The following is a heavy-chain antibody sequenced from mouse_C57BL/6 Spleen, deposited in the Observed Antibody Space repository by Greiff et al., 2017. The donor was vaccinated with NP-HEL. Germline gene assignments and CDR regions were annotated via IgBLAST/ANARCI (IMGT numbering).Heavy chain of an antibody. CDR2: ISDGGSYT. V-gene: IGHV5-4*03. J-gene: IGHJ4*01. CDR1: GFTFSSYA. D-gene: IGHD1-1*01. CDR3: ARGYYGSSYDYAMDY. Sequence: EVKLMESGGGLVKPGGSLKLSCAASGFTFSSYAMSWVRQTPEKRLEWVATISDGGSYTYYSDNVKGRFTISRDNAKNNLYLQMSHLKSEDTAMYYCARGYYGSSYDYAMDYWGQGTSVTVSS.